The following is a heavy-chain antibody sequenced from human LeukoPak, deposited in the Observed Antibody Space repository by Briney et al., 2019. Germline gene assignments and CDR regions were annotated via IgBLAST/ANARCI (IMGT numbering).Heavy chain of an antibody. V-gene: IGHV3-23*01. CDR3: AKQLGRRIVGATIDY. CDR2: ISGSGGST. D-gene: IGHD1-26*01. J-gene: IGHJ4*02. Sequence: GGSLRLSCAASGFTFSSYAMSWVRQAPGKGLEWVSAISGSGGSTYYADSVKGRFTISRGNSKNTLYLQMNSLRAEDTAVYYCAKQLGRRIVGATIDYWGQGTLVTVSS. CDR1: GFTFSSYA.